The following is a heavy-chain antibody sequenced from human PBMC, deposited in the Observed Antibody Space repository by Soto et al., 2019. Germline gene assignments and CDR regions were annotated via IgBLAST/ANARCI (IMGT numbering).Heavy chain of an antibody. D-gene: IGHD3-16*02. CDR1: GYTFTSYY. V-gene: IGHV1-46*03. J-gene: IGHJ4*02. Sequence: ASVKVSCKASGYTFTSYYMHWVRQAPGQGLEWMGIINPSGGSTSYAQKFQGRVTMTRDTSTSTVYMELSSPRSEDTAVYYCARGREFGGVIVLNIFDYWGQGTLVTVSS. CDR3: ARGREFGGVIVLNIFDY. CDR2: INPSGGST.